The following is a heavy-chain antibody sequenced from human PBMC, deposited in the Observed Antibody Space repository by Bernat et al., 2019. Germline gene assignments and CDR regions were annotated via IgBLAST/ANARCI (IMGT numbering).Heavy chain of an antibody. V-gene: IGHV2-5*02. CDR3: AHNFTMIQGGPNFDY. Sequence: QITLKESGPTLVKPTQTLTLTCTFSGFSLSTSGVGVAWIRQPPGKALEWLALVYWDDDKRYSPSLKNRLTITKDTSKNQVVLTMTNMDPVDTATYYCAHNFTMIQGGPNFDYWGQGTLVTVSS. CDR2: VYWDDDK. D-gene: IGHD3-10*01. CDR1: GFSLSTSGVG. J-gene: IGHJ4*02.